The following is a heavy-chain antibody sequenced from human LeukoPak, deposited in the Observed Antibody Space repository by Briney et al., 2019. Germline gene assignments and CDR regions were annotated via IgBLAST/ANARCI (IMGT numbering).Heavy chain of an antibody. V-gene: IGHV1-69*13. Sequence: SVKVSCKASGGTFSSYAISWVRQAPGQGLEWMGGIIPIFGTANYAQKFQGRVTITADESTSTAYMELSSLRSEDTAVYYCARTEYYDFWSGLSWFDXWGQGTLVTVSS. D-gene: IGHD3-3*01. CDR2: IIPIFGTA. CDR1: GGTFSSYA. J-gene: IGHJ5*02. CDR3: ARTEYYDFWSGLSWFDX.